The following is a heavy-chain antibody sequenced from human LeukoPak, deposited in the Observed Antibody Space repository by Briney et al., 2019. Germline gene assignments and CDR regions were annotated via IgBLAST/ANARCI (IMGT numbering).Heavy chain of an antibody. CDR2: ISSSSSYI. V-gene: IGHV3-21*01. CDR1: GFSFSSYS. CDR3: ARGPKDYGMDV. Sequence: PGGSLRLSCAASGFSFSSYSMNRVRQAPGKGLEWVSSISSSSSYIYYADSVKGRFTISRDNAKNSVYLQMNSLRAEDTAVYYCARGPKDYGMDVWGQGTMVTVSS. J-gene: IGHJ6*02.